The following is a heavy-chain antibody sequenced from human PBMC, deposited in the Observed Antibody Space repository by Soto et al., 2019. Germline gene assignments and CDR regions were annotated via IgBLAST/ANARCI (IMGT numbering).Heavy chain of an antibody. CDR2: IIPIFGTA. Sequence: QVQLVQSGAEVKKPGSSVKVSCKASGGTFSSYAISWVRQAPGQGLEWMGGIIPIFGTANYAQKFQGRVTITADESTSKAYMELSSLRSEDTAVYYCASSSGTGTTSRRRAFDIWGQGTMVTVSS. V-gene: IGHV1-69*12. J-gene: IGHJ3*02. CDR1: GGTFSSYA. D-gene: IGHD1-7*01. CDR3: ASSSGTGTTSRRRAFDI.